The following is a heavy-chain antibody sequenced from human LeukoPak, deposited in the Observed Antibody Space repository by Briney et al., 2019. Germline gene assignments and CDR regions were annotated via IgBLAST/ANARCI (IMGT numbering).Heavy chain of an antibody. CDR1: GFTFSSYA. V-gene: IGHV3-30*04. Sequence: PGRSLRFSGAASGFTFSSYAMHWVRQAPAKGLKWVAVISYDGSNKYYADSVKGRFTISRDNSKNTLYLQMNSLRAEDTAVYYCARDLLAMVRGVISAFDIWGQGTMVTVSS. CDR3: ARDLLAMVRGVISAFDI. CDR2: ISYDGSNK. D-gene: IGHD3-10*01. J-gene: IGHJ3*02.